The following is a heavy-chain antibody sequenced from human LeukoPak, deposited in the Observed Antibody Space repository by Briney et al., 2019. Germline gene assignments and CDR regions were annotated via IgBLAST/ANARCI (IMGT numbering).Heavy chain of an antibody. CDR1: GFTFRSYG. D-gene: IGHD2-2*01. CDR2: IRYDGSNK. V-gene: IGHV3-30*02. J-gene: IGHJ4*02. CDR3: AKDSCSSTSCYPEGDY. Sequence: GGSLRLSCAASGFTFRSYGMHWVRQAPGKGLEWVAFIRYDGSNKYYADSVKGRFTISRDNSKNTLYLQMNSLRAEDTAVYYCAKDSCSSTSCYPEGDYWGQGTLVTVSS.